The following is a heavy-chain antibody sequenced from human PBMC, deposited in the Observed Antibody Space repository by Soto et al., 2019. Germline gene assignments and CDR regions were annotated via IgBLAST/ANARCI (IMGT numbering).Heavy chain of an antibody. CDR3: ARADEYDFWSGYPYFDY. J-gene: IGHJ4*02. CDR2: ISYDGSNK. Sequence: QVQLVESGGGVVQPGRSLRLSCAASGFTFSSYAMHWVRQAPGKGLEWVAVISYDGSNKYYADSVKGRFTISRDNSKNTLYLQMNSLRAEDTAVYYCARADEYDFWSGYPYFDYWGQGTLVTVSS. CDR1: GFTFSSYA. V-gene: IGHV3-30-3*01. D-gene: IGHD3-3*01.